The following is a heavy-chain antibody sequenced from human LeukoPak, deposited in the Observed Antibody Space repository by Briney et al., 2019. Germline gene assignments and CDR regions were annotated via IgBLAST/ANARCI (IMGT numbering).Heavy chain of an antibody. CDR1: GDSVSSNSAA. V-gene: IGHV6-1*01. J-gene: IGHJ3*02. D-gene: IGHD6-13*01. Sequence: SQTLSRTCAISGDSVSSNSAAWNWVRQSPSRGLEWLGRTYYRSKWYNDYAVSVKSRITINPDTSKNQFSLQLNSVTPEDTAVYYCARGAVYRQQLVLGAFDIWGQGTMVTVSS. CDR3: ARGAVYRQQLVLGAFDI. CDR2: TYYRSKWYN.